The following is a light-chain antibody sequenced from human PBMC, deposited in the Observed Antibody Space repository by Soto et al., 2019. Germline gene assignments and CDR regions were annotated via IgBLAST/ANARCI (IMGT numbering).Light chain of an antibody. Sequence: QSALTQPASVSGSPGQSITISCTGTSSDVGSYNLVSWYQQYPGKAPKLMIYEDSKRPSGVSNRFSGSKSGNTASLTISGLQAEDEADYYCCSYAGSSTLVFGGGTQLTVL. CDR3: CSYAGSSTLV. CDR2: EDS. J-gene: IGLJ2*01. CDR1: SSDVGSYNL. V-gene: IGLV2-23*01.